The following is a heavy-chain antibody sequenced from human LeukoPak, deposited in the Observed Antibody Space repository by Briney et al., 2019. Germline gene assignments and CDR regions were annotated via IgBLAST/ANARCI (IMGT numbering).Heavy chain of an antibody. D-gene: IGHD5-18*01. CDR3: ARGDSYGYSPFGY. Sequence: SETLSLTCTVSGGSISSSSYYWGWIRQPPGKGLEWIGSIYYSGSTYYNPSLKSRVTISVDTSKNQFSLKLSSVTAADTAVYYCARGDSYGYSPFGYWGQGTLVTVSS. CDR1: GGSISSSSYY. J-gene: IGHJ4*02. V-gene: IGHV4-39*07. CDR2: IYYSGST.